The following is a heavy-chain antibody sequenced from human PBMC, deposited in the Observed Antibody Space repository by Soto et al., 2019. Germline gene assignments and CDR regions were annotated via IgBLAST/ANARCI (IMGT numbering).Heavy chain of an antibody. J-gene: IGHJ4*02. CDR1: GGSMSEYF. V-gene: IGHV4-59*01. Sequence: SGTLDITRSVSGGSMSEYFWSWSRQSTGKGLEWIGYIYYLGSTDYNPSLKSRVTISVDTSKRQFSLRLTSVTAADTAVYYCARDGYDGSGSPYPAYWGPGTQVTRSS. CDR3: ARDGYDGSGSPYPAY. CDR2: IYYLGST. D-gene: IGHD3-10*01.